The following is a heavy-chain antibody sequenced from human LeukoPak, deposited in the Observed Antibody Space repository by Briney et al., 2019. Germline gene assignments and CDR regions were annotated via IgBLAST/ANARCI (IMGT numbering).Heavy chain of an antibody. CDR3: TRGYSTSWPTAD. CDR1: GDSVSSNSAA. Sequence: SQTLSLTCAISGDSVSSNSAAWNWIRQSPSRGLEWLGRTYYRSKWYNDYAVFVKSRLTINPDTSQNQFSLHLNSVTPEDTAVYYCTRGYSTSWPTADWGQGTLVTVSS. V-gene: IGHV6-1*01. CDR2: TYYRSKWYN. J-gene: IGHJ4*02. D-gene: IGHD6-13*01.